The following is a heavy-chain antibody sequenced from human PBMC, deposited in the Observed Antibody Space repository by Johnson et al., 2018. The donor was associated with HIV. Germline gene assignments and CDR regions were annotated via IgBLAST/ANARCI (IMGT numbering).Heavy chain of an antibody. D-gene: IGHD6-6*01. Sequence: VQLVESGGGVVQPGRSLRLSCAASGFTFSNYAMHWVRQAPGKGLEWLSVISYDGSYKYYADYVKGRFTISRDNSKNTLYLQMNSLRAEDTAVYYCATLKGPRLHIAARRPDAFDIWGQGTMVTVSS. J-gene: IGHJ3*02. CDR2: ISYDGSYK. CDR3: ATLKGPRLHIAARRPDAFDI. CDR1: GFTFSNYA. V-gene: IGHV3-30*04.